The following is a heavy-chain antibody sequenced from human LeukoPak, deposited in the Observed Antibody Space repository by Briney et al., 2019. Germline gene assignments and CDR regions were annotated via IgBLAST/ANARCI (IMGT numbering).Heavy chain of an antibody. Sequence: GGSLRLSCAASGFTFDDYAMHWVRQAPGKGLEWVSGISWNSGSIGYADSVKGRFTISRDNAKNSLCLQMNSLRAEDTALYYCARDRNPYYYDFWSGYYGRLGAYFDYWGQGTLVTVSS. CDR2: ISWNSGSI. D-gene: IGHD3-3*01. CDR1: GFTFDDYA. V-gene: IGHV3-9*01. CDR3: ARDRNPYYYDFWSGYYGRLGAYFDY. J-gene: IGHJ4*02.